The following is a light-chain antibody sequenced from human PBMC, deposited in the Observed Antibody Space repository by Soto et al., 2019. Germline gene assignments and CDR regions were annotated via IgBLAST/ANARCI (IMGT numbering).Light chain of an antibody. J-gene: IGKJ2*01. Sequence: EIVFAQAPTTPSLSPGERVTLSCRASQSVSSNVAWYQQIPGQTPRLLIYGASTRATGIPVRFSGSGSGTEFTLTISSLQSEDFAVYYCHQYDDGPYTFGQGSKV. CDR3: HQYDDGPYT. V-gene: IGKV3-15*01. CDR1: QSVSSN. CDR2: GAS.